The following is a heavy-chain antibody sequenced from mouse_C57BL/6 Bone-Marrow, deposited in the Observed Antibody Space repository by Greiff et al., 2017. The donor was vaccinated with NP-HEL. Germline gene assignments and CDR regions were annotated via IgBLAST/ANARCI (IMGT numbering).Heavy chain of an antibody. V-gene: IGHV5-4*03. CDR3: ARPVVATNAMDY. Sequence: EVMLVESGGGLVKPGGSLKLSCAASGFTFSSYAMSWVRQTPEKRLEWVATISDGGSYTYYPDNVKGRFTISRDNAKNNLYLQMSHLKSEDTAMYYCARPVVATNAMDYWGQGTSVTVSS. CDR1: GFTFSSYA. CDR2: ISDGGSYT. J-gene: IGHJ4*01. D-gene: IGHD1-1*01.